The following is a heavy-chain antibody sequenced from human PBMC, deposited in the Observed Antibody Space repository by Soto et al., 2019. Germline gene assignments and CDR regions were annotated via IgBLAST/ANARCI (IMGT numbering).Heavy chain of an antibody. J-gene: IGHJ5*02. V-gene: IGHV3-30-3*01. Sequence: QVQLVESGGGVVQPGRSLRLSCAASGFTFSSYAMHWVRQAPGKGLEWVAVISYDGSNKYYADSVKGRFTISRDNSKNTLYLQMNSLRAEDTAVYYCARDGSGSFGDNWFDPWGQGTLVTVSS. CDR1: GFTFSSYA. D-gene: IGHD3-10*01. CDR2: ISYDGSNK. CDR3: ARDGSGSFGDNWFDP.